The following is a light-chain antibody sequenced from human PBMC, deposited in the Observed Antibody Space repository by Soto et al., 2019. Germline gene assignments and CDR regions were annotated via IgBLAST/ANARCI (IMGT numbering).Light chain of an antibody. CDR1: SSDVGAFNY. CDR3: NSYTSNNTCV. Sequence: QSALTQPASVSGSPGQAITISCSGTSSDVGAFNYVSWYQQHPGKAPKLMIYDVSNRPSGVSNRVSGSKSGNTASLTISGLRAEDEADYYCNSYTSNNTCVFGTGTKVTVL. CDR2: DVS. V-gene: IGLV2-14*03. J-gene: IGLJ1*01.